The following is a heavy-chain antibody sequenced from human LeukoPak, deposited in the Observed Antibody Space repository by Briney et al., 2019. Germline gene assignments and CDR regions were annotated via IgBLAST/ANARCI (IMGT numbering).Heavy chain of an antibody. CDR3: ARDKGDYDRSGSLFVF. CDR2: IKEDGSVK. CDR1: GFTFSSHW. V-gene: IGHV3-7*03. Sequence: PGGSLRLSCTASGFTFSSHWMTWVRQPPGKGLEWVANIKEDGSVKYYVDSVKGRFTISRDNTKNALYLQMNSLRADDTAVYFCARDKGDYDRSGSLFVFGGQGTLVTVSS. J-gene: IGHJ4*02. D-gene: IGHD3-22*01.